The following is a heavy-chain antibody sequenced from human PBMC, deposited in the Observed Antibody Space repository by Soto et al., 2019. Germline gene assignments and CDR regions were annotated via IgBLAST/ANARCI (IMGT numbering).Heavy chain of an antibody. V-gene: IGHV4-39*01. CDR3: ARLTVTIDY. J-gene: IGHJ4*02. D-gene: IGHD4-17*01. Sequence: SETLSLTCTVSGGSITSSSYYWGWIRQPPGKGLEWIGNIYYSGSTYYNPSLKSRVTISVDTSKNQFSLKLSSVTAADTAVYYCARLTVTIDYWGQGTLVTVSS. CDR1: GGSITSSSYY. CDR2: IYYSGST.